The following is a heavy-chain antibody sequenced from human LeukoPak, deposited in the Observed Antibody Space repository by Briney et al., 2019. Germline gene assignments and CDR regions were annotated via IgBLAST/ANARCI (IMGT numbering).Heavy chain of an antibody. CDR3: VRGSGYSYGYDWFDP. V-gene: IGHV4-4*07. Sequence: SETLSLTCTVSGGSISSYYWSWIRQPAGKGLEWIGRIYTSVSTNYNPSLKSRVTMSVDTSKNQFSLKLSSVTAADTAVYYCVRGSGYSYGYDWFDPWGQGTLVTVSS. D-gene: IGHD5-18*01. J-gene: IGHJ5*02. CDR2: IYTSVST. CDR1: GGSISSYY.